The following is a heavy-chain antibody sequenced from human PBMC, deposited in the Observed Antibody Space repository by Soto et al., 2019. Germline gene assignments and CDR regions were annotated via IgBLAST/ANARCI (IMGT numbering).Heavy chain of an antibody. J-gene: IGHJ4*02. CDR2: INPAGGTT. CDR1: GYSFTSTY. Sequence: QVQLVQSGAEVKKPGASVRISCRASGYSFTSTYVHWVRQAPGQGPEWMGIINPAGGTTYYAQKFQGRLTITSDTSTDTVFMDLNDLTSKDTAVYFCALKVVTYYDNWGQGTLLTVSS. V-gene: IGHV1-46*01. D-gene: IGHD2-21*02. CDR3: ALKVVTYYDN.